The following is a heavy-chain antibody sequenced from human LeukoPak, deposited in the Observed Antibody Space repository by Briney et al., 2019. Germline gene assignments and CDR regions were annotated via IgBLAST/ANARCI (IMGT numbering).Heavy chain of an antibody. Sequence: PGGSLRLSCAASGFTFSSYAMSWVRQPPGKGLEWTGEINHSGSTNYNPSLKSRVTISVDTSKNQFSLKLSSVTAADTAVYYCARGGPDITMVRGALGYWGQGTLVTVSS. V-gene: IGHV4-34*01. D-gene: IGHD3-10*01. CDR1: GFTFSSYA. CDR3: ARGGPDITMVRGALGY. CDR2: INHSGST. J-gene: IGHJ4*02.